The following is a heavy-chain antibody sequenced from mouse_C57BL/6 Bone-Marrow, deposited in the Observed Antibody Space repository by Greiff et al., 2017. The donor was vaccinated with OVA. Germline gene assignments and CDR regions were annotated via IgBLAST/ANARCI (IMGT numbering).Heavy chain of an antibody. J-gene: IGHJ2*01. CDR2: IDPETGGT. Sequence: QVHVKQSGAELVRPGASVTLSCKASGYTFTDYEMHWVKQTPVHGLEWLGAIDPETGGTAYNQKFKGKAIMTADKSSSTAYMELRSLTSEDSAVYYCTPQRGRFDYWGQGTTLTVSS. V-gene: IGHV1-15*01. CDR1: GYTFTDYE. CDR3: TPQRGRFDY. D-gene: IGHD4-1*02.